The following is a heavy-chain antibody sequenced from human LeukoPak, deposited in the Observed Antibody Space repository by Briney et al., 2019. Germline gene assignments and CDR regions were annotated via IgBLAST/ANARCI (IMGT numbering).Heavy chain of an antibody. Sequence: GASVKVSCKASGGTFSSYAISWVRQAHGQGLEWMGGIIPIFGTANYAQKFQGRVTITADESTSTAYMELSSLRSEDTAVYYCARDPGATHAFDIWGQGTMVTVSS. V-gene: IGHV1-69*13. CDR2: IIPIFGTA. CDR3: ARDPGATHAFDI. D-gene: IGHD1-26*01. J-gene: IGHJ3*02. CDR1: GGTFSSYA.